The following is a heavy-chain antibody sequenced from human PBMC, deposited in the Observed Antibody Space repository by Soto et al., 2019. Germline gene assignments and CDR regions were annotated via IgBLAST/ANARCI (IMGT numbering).Heavy chain of an antibody. V-gene: IGHV4-39*01. CDR2: IYSSGST. Sequence: SATLSLTCASCSDSVNSSSFTWGSFREPAGEGPEWIGSIYSSGSTYYNPSLNSRVTVSVDTSKNQFSLKVTSVTAADTAVYYCARLYGYCIRNSCHGHYAMDVWGQGTTVS. CDR1: SDSVNSSSFT. D-gene: IGHD2-2*01. CDR3: ARLYGYCIRNSCHGHYAMDV. J-gene: IGHJ6*02.